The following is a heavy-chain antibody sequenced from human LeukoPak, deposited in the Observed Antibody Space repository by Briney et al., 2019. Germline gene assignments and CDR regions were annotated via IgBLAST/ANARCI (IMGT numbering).Heavy chain of an antibody. J-gene: IGHJ3*02. Sequence: GASVKVSCKASGYTFTGYYMHWVRQAPGQGLEWMGWINPNSGGTNYAQKFQGRVTMTRDTSISTAYMELSRLRSDDTAVYYCARGAVVVPAAAPDAFDIWGQGTMVTVSS. CDR2: INPNSGGT. V-gene: IGHV1-2*02. D-gene: IGHD2-2*01. CDR3: ARGAVVVPAAAPDAFDI. CDR1: GYTFTGYY.